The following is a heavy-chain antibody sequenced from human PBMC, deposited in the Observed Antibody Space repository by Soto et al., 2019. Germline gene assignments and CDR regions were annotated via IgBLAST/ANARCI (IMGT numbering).Heavy chain of an antibody. CDR1: GYTFTTYG. J-gene: IGHJ5*02. CDR3: ASEVELGGVIAHGS. CDR2: ISAYYGTT. D-gene: IGHD3-16*02. V-gene: IGHV1-18*04. Sequence: QVQLMQSAAEVKKPGASVKVSCKASGYTFTTYGITWVRQAPGQGPEWMGWISAYYGTTDYAQKFQGRGTLTRDTSTSTAFMELGRLRSDGTAVYYCASEVELGGVIAHGSWGQGTLVTVSS.